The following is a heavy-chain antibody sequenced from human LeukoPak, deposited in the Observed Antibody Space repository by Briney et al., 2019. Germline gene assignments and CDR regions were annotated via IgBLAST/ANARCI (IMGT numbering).Heavy chain of an antibody. Sequence: GGSLRLSCAASGFTFSSYSMNWVRQAPGKGLEWVSSISSSSSYIYYADLVKGRFTISRDNAKNSLYLQMNSLRAEDTAVYYCAREIWFGELEGDYWGQGTLVTVSS. J-gene: IGHJ4*02. CDR2: ISSSSSYI. V-gene: IGHV3-21*01. CDR3: AREIWFGELEGDY. CDR1: GFTFSSYS. D-gene: IGHD3-10*01.